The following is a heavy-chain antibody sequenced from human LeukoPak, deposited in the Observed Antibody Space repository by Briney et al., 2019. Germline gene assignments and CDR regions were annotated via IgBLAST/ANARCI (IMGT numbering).Heavy chain of an antibody. Sequence: GESLKISCKGSGYSFTSYWIGWVRQLPGKGLEGLGIIYPGDSDTRYSPSFQGQVTISADNSITTAYLQWSSLKASDTAMYYCARRRITMVRAVSYYFDYWGQGTLVTVSS. J-gene: IGHJ4*02. CDR2: IYPGDSDT. CDR1: GYSFTSYW. V-gene: IGHV5-51*01. CDR3: ARRRITMVRAVSYYFDY. D-gene: IGHD3-10*01.